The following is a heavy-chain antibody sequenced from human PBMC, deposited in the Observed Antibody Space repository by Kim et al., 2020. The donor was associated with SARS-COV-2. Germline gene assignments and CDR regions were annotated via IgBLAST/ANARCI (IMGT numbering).Heavy chain of an antibody. CDR1: GFTFSSYG. V-gene: IGHV3-30*18. CDR3: AKHIEPGDYYDSSGPSLDY. J-gene: IGHJ4*02. CDR2: ISYDGSNK. Sequence: GGSLRLSCAASGFTFSSYGMHWVRQAPGKGLEWVAVISYDGSNKYYADSVKGRFTISRDNSKNTLYLQMNSLRAEDTAVYYCAKHIEPGDYYDSSGPSLDYWGQGTLVTVSS. D-gene: IGHD3-22*01.